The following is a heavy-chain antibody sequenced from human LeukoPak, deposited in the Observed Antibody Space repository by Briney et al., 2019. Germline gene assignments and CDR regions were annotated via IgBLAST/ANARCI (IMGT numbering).Heavy chain of an antibody. CDR3: AREVPGGSSWFDY. J-gene: IGHJ4*02. D-gene: IGHD6-13*01. V-gene: IGHV3-7*01. CDR1: ELTLSNYW. CDR2: IKEDGSVK. Sequence: HTGGSLRLSCAASELTLSNYWLSWVRQAPGKGLEWVANIKEDGSVKNYVASVKGRFTISRDNAKNSLYLQMNSLRAEDTAVYYCAREVPGGSSWFDYWGQGTLVTVSS.